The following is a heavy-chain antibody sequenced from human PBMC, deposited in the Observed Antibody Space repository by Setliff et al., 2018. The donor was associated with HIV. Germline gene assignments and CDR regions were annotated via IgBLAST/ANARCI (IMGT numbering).Heavy chain of an antibody. CDR2: ISNSGKI. D-gene: IGHD4-4*01. Sequence: ASETLSLTCAVSGYSISTNEWWGRIRQPPGKGLAWIGYISNSGKIYYDPSLNSRGTLSADTSKNQLSLKLTSVTAEDTGVYYCARTVPHSAAQDAFDIWGQGTVVTVSS. CDR3: ARTVPHSAAQDAFDI. J-gene: IGHJ3*02. V-gene: IGHV4-28*05. CDR1: GYSISTNEW.